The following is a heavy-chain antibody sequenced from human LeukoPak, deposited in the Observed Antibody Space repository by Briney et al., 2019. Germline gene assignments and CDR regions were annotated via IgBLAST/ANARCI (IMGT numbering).Heavy chain of an antibody. CDR3: ARHRDGDSSYWYFDL. J-gene: IGHJ2*01. V-gene: IGHV1-69*13. D-gene: IGHD4-17*01. Sequence: ASVKVSCKASGGTFSSYAICWVRQAPGQGLEWMGGIIPIFGTANYAQKFQGRVTITADESTSTAYMELSSLRSEDTAVYYCARHRDGDSSYWYFDLWGRGTLVTVSS. CDR2: IIPIFGTA. CDR1: GGTFSSYA.